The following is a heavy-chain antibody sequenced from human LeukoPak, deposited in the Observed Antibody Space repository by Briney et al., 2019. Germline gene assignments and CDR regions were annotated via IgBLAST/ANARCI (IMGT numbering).Heavy chain of an antibody. CDR1: GFTVSSNY. CDR2: ISGSGGST. Sequence: QSGGSLRLSCAASGFTVSSNYMSWVRQAPGKGLEWVSAISGSGGSTYYADSVKGRFTISRDNSKNTLYLQMNSLRAEDTAVYYCARNFMITYWGQGALVTVSS. D-gene: IGHD3-16*01. J-gene: IGHJ4*02. CDR3: ARNFMITY. V-gene: IGHV3-23*01.